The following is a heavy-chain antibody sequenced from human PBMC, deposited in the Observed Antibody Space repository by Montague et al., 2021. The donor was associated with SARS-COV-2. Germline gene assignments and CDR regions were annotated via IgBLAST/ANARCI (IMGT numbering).Heavy chain of an antibody. CDR3: ARAANILSGFYNHPFEY. V-gene: IGHV4-61*01. CDR1: GGSVISDTYF. Sequence: SETLSLTCTVSGGSVISDTYFWSWIRQPPGKGLEWIAYIYDSDTTNNNPSFWSRASMSSDRSKNQFSLKLTSVTPADTAVYYCARAANILSGFYNHPFEYWGQGILVTVSS. CDR2: IYDSDTT. D-gene: IGHD3-9*01. J-gene: IGHJ4*02.